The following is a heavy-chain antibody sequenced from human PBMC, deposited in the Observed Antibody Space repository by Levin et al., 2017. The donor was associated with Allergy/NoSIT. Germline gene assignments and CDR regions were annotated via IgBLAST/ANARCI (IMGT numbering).Heavy chain of an antibody. CDR2: IKQDGSEK. Sequence: PGGSLRLSCAASGFTFSSYWMSWVRQAPGKGLEWVANIKQDGSEKYYVDSVKGRFTISRDNAKNSLYLQMNSLRAEDTAVYYCARARPEWELLQRAFDYWGQGTLVTVSS. J-gene: IGHJ4*02. CDR1: GFTFSSYW. D-gene: IGHD1-26*01. V-gene: IGHV3-7*01. CDR3: ARARPEWELLQRAFDY.